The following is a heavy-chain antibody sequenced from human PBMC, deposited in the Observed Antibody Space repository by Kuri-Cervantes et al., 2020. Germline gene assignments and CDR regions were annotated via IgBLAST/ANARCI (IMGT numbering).Heavy chain of an antibody. CDR1: GFTFSSYG. CDR3: VKDLIAAAKGRGVDAFDI. J-gene: IGHJ3*02. CDR2: TWYDGSNK. D-gene: IGHD6-13*01. V-gene: IGHV3-33*03. Sequence: GESLKISCAASGFTFSSYGMHWVRQAPGKGLEWVAVTWYDGSNKYYADSVKGRFTISRDNAKNSLYLQMNSLRAEDTALYYCVKDLIAAAKGRGVDAFDIWGQGTMVTVSS.